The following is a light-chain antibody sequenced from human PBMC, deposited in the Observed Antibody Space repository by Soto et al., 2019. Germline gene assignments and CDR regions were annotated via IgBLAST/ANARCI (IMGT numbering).Light chain of an antibody. CDR1: QSVSIL. J-gene: IGKJ5*01. Sequence: EIVMTQSPATLSVSPGERATLSCRAGQSVSILLAWYQQKPGQAPRLLIYGASTRATGIPARFSGSGSGTEFTLTISSLQSEDFAVYYCQQYNNWSRITFGQGTRLEI. CDR2: GAS. CDR3: QQYNNWSRIT. V-gene: IGKV3-15*01.